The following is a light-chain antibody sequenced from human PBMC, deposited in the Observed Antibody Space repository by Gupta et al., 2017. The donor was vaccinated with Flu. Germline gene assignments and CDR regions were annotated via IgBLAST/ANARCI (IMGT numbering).Light chain of an antibody. J-gene: IGKJ1*01. CDR1: QSVNRN. CDR2: GAS. Sequence: PATLSGSPGERATLSCRARQSVNRNLAWYQQKPGQAPRLLISGASSRATGIPARFSGSGTGTEFTLTISSRQSEDFAVYSCQHHNYWPGTFGQGTXVEVK. CDR3: QHHNYWPGT. V-gene: IGKV3-15*01.